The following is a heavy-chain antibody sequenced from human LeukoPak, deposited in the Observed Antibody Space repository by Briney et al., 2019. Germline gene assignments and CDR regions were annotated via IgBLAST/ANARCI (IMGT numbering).Heavy chain of an antibody. D-gene: IGHD3-16*01. CDR1: GFTFSSYC. Sequence: VQPGRSLRLSCAASGFTFSSYCMHWGRQAPGKGLEWVAVISYDGSNKYNAHSVKGRFTISRDNSKNTLYLQMNSLRAEDTAVYYCAKGSEVMFHYWGQGTLVTVSS. CDR2: ISYDGSNK. V-gene: IGHV3-30*18. CDR3: AKGSEVMFHY. J-gene: IGHJ4*02.